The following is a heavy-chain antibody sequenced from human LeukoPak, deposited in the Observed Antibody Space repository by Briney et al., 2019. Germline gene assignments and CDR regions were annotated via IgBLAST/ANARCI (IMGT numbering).Heavy chain of an antibody. D-gene: IGHD3-22*01. CDR1: GGSISSYY. CDR2: IYTSGST. V-gene: IGHV4-4*07. CDR3: ASNYYDFSAFDI. J-gene: IGHJ3*02. Sequence: SETLSLTCTVSGGSISSYYWSWIRQPAGKGLEWIGRIYTSGSTNYNPSLKSRVTVSVDTSKNQFSLKLSSVTAADTAVYYCASNYYDFSAFDIWGQGTMVTVSS.